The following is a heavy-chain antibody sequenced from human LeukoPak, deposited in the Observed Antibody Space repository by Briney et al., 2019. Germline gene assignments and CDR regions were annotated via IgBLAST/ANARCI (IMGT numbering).Heavy chain of an antibody. J-gene: IGHJ4*02. Sequence: GGSLRLSXAASGFTFSSYSMNWVRQAPGKGLEWVSSISSSSSYIYYADSVKGRFTISRDNAKNSLYLQMNSLRAEDTAVYYCARADGSAYFDYWGQGTLVTVSS. CDR3: ARADGSAYFDY. CDR1: GFTFSSYS. CDR2: ISSSSSYI. V-gene: IGHV3-21*01. D-gene: IGHD3-22*01.